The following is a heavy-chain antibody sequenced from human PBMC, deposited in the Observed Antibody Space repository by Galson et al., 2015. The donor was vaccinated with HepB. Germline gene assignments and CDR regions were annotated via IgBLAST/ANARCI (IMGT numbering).Heavy chain of an antibody. CDR3: ATDSIVLMVYAMDGLR. V-gene: IGHV1-24*01. Sequence: SVKVSCKVSGYTLTELSMHWVRQAPGKGLEWMGGFDPEDGETIYAQKFQGRVTMTEDTSTDTAYMELSSLRSEDTAVYYCATDSIVLMVYAMDGLRWGQGTLVTVSS. D-gene: IGHD2-8*01. CDR2: FDPEDGET. CDR1: GYTLTELS. J-gene: IGHJ4*02.